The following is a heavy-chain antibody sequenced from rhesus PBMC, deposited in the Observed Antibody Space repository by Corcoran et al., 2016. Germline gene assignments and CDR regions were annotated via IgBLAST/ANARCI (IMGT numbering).Heavy chain of an antibody. CDR3: ARDYYY. Sequence: QVKLQQWGEGLGKPSETLSLTCAVYGGSIRGYYWSWIRQPLGKGLEWIGKIDGNSASTNYNPSLKNRVTISKDTSKNQFSLKLSSVTAADTAVYYCARDYYYWGQGVLVTVSS. CDR2: IDGNSAST. D-gene: IGHD3-9*01. J-gene: IGHJ4*01. CDR1: GGSIRGYY. V-gene: IGHV4-73*01.